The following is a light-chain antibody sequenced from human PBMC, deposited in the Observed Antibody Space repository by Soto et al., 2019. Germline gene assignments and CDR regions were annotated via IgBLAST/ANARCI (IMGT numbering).Light chain of an antibody. Sequence: EIVLTQSPGTLSLSPGERATLSCRARQSVSVNSLAWYQQKGGQAPRLLIYAASTRATGVPDRFSGTGSGTDFALTISRLETDDSAFYYCQQYGGSPFTFGPGTKVDIK. CDR1: QSVSVNS. CDR2: AAS. V-gene: IGKV3-20*01. J-gene: IGKJ3*01. CDR3: QQYGGSPFT.